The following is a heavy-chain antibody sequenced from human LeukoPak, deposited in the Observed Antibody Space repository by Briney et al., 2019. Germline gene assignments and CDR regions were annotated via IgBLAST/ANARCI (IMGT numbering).Heavy chain of an antibody. CDR1: GFTFSSYW. CDR2: IDKDGSDK. D-gene: IGHD3-3*01. V-gene: IGHV3-7*01. Sequence: WGSLRLSCAASGFTFSSYWMSWVRQAPGKGLEWVANIDKDGSDKYYVDSVKGRFTISRDNAKNSLYLQMNSLRAEDTAVYYCARTRITIFGVVTPFDYWGQGTLVTVSS. J-gene: IGHJ4*02. CDR3: ARTRITIFGVVTPFDY.